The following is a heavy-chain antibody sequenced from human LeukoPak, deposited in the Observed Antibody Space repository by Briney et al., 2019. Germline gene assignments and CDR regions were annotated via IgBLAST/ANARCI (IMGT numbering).Heavy chain of an antibody. Sequence: PSETLSLTCAVYGGSFSGYYWSWICQPPGKGLEWIGEINHSGSTNYNPSLESRVTISVDTSKNQFSLKLSSVTAADTAVYYCARRAVGSGLLGARRGRGYYFDYWGQGTLVTVSS. V-gene: IGHV4-34*01. CDR2: INHSGST. CDR1: GGSFSGYY. D-gene: IGHD6-6*01. CDR3: ARRAVGSGLLGARRGRGYYFDY. J-gene: IGHJ4*02.